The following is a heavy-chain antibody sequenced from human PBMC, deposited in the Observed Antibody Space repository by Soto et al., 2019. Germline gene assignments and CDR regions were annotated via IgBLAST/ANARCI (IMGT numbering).Heavy chain of an antibody. Sequence: SVKVSCKASGGTFSSYAISWVRQAPGQGLEWMGGIIPIFGTANYAQKFQGRVTITADESTSTAYMELSSLGSEDTAVYYCAREGIAAAYFDYWGQGTLVTVSS. J-gene: IGHJ4*02. V-gene: IGHV1-69*13. CDR2: IIPIFGTA. CDR3: AREGIAAAYFDY. D-gene: IGHD6-13*01. CDR1: GGTFSSYA.